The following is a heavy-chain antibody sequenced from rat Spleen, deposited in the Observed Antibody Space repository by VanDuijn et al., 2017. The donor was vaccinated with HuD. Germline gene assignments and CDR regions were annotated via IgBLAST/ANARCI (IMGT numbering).Heavy chain of an antibody. J-gene: IGHJ2*01. Sequence: QVQLKESGPGLVQPSQTLSLTCTVSGLSLTSNSVSWIRQPPGKGLRGRGVIWSNGGTDYNSAIKTRLSIRRETSKGQVYLKMNSLQTEDTATYYCARADISAISTDGFWGQGVMVTVSS. V-gene: IGHV2-47*01. CDR2: IWSNGGT. D-gene: IGHD1-2*01. CDR1: GLSLTSNS. CDR3: ARADISAISTDGF.